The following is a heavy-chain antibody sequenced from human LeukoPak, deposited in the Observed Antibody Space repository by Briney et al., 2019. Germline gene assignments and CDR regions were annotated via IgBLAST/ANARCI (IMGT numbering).Heavy chain of an antibody. CDR3: ARLGTSDKEFDA. CDR2: IDPGDSDT. CDR1: GYSFNTHW. D-gene: IGHD2-8*01. J-gene: IGHJ4*02. Sequence: GESLKISCKASGYSFNTHWIGWVRQIPGKGLHWMGIIDPGDSDTKFSPSFEGQSTMSAAKSITTAYLKWGSLKASDTGIYYWARLGTSDKEFDAWGPGTLVIV. V-gene: IGHV5-51*01.